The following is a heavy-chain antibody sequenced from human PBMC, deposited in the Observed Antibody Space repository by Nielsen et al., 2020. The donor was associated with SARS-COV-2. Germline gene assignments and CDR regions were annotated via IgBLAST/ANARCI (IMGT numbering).Heavy chain of an antibody. CDR2: ISAYNGNT. CDR3: ARGRSVVVPAAIFYWFDP. J-gene: IGHJ5*02. V-gene: IGHV1-18*01. D-gene: IGHD2-2*02. Sequence: WVRQAPGQGLEWMGWISAYNGNTNYAQKLQGRVTMTRNTSISTAYMELSSLRSEDTAVYYCARGRSVVVPAAIFYWFDPWGQGTLVTVSS.